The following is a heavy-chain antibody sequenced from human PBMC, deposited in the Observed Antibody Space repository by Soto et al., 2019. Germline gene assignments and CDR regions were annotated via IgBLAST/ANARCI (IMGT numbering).Heavy chain of an antibody. CDR2: INHSGST. J-gene: IGHJ5*02. D-gene: IGHD1-7*01. V-gene: IGHV4-34*01. Sequence: SETLSLTCAVYGGSFRGYYWSWIRQPPGKGLEWIGEINHSGSTNYNPSLKSRVTISVDTSKNQFSLKLSSVTAADTAVYYCARGVLTGTIQNWFDPWGQGTLVTVSS. CDR3: ARGVLTGTIQNWFDP. CDR1: GGSFRGYY.